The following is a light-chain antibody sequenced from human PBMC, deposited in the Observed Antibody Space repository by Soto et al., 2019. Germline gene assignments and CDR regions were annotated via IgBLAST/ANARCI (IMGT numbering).Light chain of an antibody. CDR1: SSDVGSYDF. J-gene: IGLJ2*01. CDR2: EVN. CDR3: CSYAGSRTVV. V-gene: IGLV2-23*02. Sequence: QSALTQPASVSGSPGQSITISCTGTSSDVGSYDFVSWYQQYPGKVPKVIIYEVNKRPSGVFDRFSGSKSGNTASLTISGLQAEDEADYYCCSYAGSRTVVFGGGTKLTVL.